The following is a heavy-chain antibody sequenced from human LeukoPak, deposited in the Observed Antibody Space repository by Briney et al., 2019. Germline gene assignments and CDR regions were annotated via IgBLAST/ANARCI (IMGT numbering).Heavy chain of an antibody. D-gene: IGHD6-13*01. J-gene: IGHJ1*01. CDR1: GYTFTSYG. V-gene: IGHV1-18*01. CDR2: NSVYNGDA. CDR3: ARGAASYFQH. Sequence: ASVKVSCKASGYTFTSYGISWVRQAPGQGLEWMGWNSVYNGDANYAQKLQGRVTMTTDTSTSTAYMELRSLKSDDTAVYYCARGAASYFQHWGQGTLVTVSS.